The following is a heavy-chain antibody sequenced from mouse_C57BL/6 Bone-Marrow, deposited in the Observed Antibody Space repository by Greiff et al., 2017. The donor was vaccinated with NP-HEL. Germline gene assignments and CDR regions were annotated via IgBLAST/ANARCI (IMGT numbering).Heavy chain of an antibody. D-gene: IGHD1-1*01. Sequence: QVQLQQPGAELVKPGASVKLSCKASGYTFTSYWMHWVKQRPGQGLEWIGMIHPNSGSTNYNEKFKSKATLTVDKSSSTAYMQLSSLTSEDSAVYYCARRGLGSSPFDYWGQGTTLTVFS. J-gene: IGHJ2*01. CDR3: ARRGLGSSPFDY. CDR1: GYTFTSYW. V-gene: IGHV1-64*01. CDR2: IHPNSGST.